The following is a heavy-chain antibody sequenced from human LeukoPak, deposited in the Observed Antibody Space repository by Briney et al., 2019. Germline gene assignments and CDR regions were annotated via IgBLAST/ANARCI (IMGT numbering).Heavy chain of an antibody. Sequence: GGSLRLSCTASGFTFGDYAMSWVRQAPGKGLEWVGFIRSKAHGRTTEYASSVKGRFTISRDDSKSIAYLQMNSLKTEDTAVYYCTRGDSDVRSAYYFDYWGQGTLVTVSS. D-gene: IGHD2-21*01. CDR1: GFTFGDYA. CDR2: IRSKAHGRTT. CDR3: TRGDSDVRSAYYFDY. J-gene: IGHJ4*02. V-gene: IGHV3-49*04.